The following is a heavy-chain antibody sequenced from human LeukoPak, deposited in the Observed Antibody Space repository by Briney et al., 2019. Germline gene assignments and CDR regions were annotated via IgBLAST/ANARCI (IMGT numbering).Heavy chain of an antibody. CDR3: ANDYRSSWYQDYFDY. D-gene: IGHD6-13*01. CDR1: GFTFSSYG. V-gene: IGHV3-30*02. J-gene: IGHJ4*02. CDR2: IRYYGSNK. Sequence: GVSLTLPCAASGFTFSSYGMHWVRQAPPKGLEWVACIRYYGSNKYYAHSLKGRFTISRDNSKNTLYLQMNSLRAEDTAVYYCANDYRSSWYQDYFDYWGQGTLVTVSS.